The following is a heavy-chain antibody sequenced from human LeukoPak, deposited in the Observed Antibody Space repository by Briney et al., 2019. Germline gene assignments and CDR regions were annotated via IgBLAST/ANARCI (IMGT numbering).Heavy chain of an antibody. Sequence: ASVKVSCKASGYTFTGYYMHWVRQAPGQGLEWMGWINPNSGGTNYAQKFQGRVTMTRDTSISTAYMELSRLRSDDTAVYYCARDSVFWSGYLFDPWGQGTLVTVSS. D-gene: IGHD3-3*01. J-gene: IGHJ5*02. V-gene: IGHV1-2*02. CDR3: ARDSVFWSGYLFDP. CDR2: INPNSGGT. CDR1: GYTFTGYY.